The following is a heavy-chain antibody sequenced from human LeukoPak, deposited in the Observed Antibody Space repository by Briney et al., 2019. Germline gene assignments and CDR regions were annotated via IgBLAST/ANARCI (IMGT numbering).Heavy chain of an antibody. D-gene: IGHD4-17*01. CDR3: ARDHMTTVTTESDL. J-gene: IGHJ2*01. V-gene: IGHV1-18*01. CDR2: ISAYNGNT. Sequence: ASVKVSCKASGYTFTSYGISWVRQAPGQGLEWMGWISAYNGNTNYAQKLQGRVTMTTDTSTSTAYMELRSLRSDDTAVYYCARDHMTTVTTESDLWGRGTLVTVSS. CDR1: GYTFTSYG.